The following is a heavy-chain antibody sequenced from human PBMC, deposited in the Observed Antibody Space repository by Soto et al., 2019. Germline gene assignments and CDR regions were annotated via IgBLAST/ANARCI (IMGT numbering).Heavy chain of an antibody. CDR3: ARAGSITIFGVVIRGLDY. CDR2: INHSGST. V-gene: IGHV4-59*12. J-gene: IGHJ4*02. CDR1: GGSISSYY. D-gene: IGHD3-3*01. Sequence: SETLSLTCTVSGGSISSYYWSWIRQPPGKGLEWIGYINHSGSTNYNPSLKSRVTISVDTSKNQFSLKLSSVTAADTAVYYCARAGSITIFGVVIRGLDYWGQGTLVTVSS.